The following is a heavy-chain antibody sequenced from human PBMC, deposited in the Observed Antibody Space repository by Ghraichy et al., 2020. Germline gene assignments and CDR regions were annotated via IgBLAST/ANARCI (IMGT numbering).Heavy chain of an antibody. D-gene: IGHD3-22*01. CDR1: GFTFGDYA. CDR2: IRSKAYGGTT. J-gene: IGHJ3*02. CDR3: TRRTTYYYDSSEDWDDAFDI. Sequence: GGSLRLSCTASGFTFGDYAMSWVRQAPGKGLEWVGFIRSKAYGGTTEYAASVKGRFTISRDDSKSIAYLQMNSLKTEDTAVYYCTRRTTYYYDSSEDWDDAFDIWGQGTMVTVSS. V-gene: IGHV3-49*04.